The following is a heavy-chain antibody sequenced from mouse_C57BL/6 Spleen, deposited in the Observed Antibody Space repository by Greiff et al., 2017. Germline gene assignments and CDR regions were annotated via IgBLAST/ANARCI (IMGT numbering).Heavy chain of an antibody. CDR1: GFNIKNTY. CDR2: IDPANGNT. CDR3: ASYYDYDPGHAMDY. Sequence: VQLQQSVAELVRPGASVKLSCTASGFNIKNTYMHWVKQRPEQGLEWIGRIDPANGNTKYAPKFQGKATITADTSSNTAYLQLSSLTSEDTAIYYWASYYDYDPGHAMDYWGQGTSVTVSA. D-gene: IGHD2-4*01. J-gene: IGHJ4*01. V-gene: IGHV14-3*01.